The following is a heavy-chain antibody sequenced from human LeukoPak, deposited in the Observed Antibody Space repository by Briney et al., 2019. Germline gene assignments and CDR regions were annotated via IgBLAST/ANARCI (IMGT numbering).Heavy chain of an antibody. V-gene: IGHV4-34*01. CDR1: GGSFSGYY. J-gene: IGHJ6*04. D-gene: IGHD2-2*01. Sequence: PSETRSLTCAVDGGSFSGYYWSWIRQPPGKGLEWIGEINHSGSTNYNPSLKSRVTISVDTSKHHFSLKLSSVTAADTAVYYCARFVRHCSSTSCYYYYGMDVWGKGTTVSVSS. CDR3: ARFVRHCSSTSCYYYYGMDV. CDR2: INHSGST.